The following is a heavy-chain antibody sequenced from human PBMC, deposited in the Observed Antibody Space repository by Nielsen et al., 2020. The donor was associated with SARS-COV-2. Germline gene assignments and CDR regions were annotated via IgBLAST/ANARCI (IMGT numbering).Heavy chain of an antibody. CDR2: IWYDGSK. V-gene: IGHV3-33*08. CDR1: GFAFSDYY. CDR3: ARGVEADY. J-gene: IGHJ4*02. D-gene: IGHD5-24*01. Sequence: GEPLKISCAASGFAFSDYYMSWIRQAPGKGLEWVAVIWYDGSKYYADSVKGRFTISRDNSKNTLYLQMNSLRAEDTAVYYCARGVEADYWGQGTLVTVSS.